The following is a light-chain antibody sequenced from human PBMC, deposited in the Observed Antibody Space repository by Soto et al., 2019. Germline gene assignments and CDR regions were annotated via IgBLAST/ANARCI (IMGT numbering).Light chain of an antibody. CDR1: QSVGSY. CDR2: DAS. V-gene: IGKV3-11*01. J-gene: IGKJ4*01. CDR3: QQHANWPLT. Sequence: ETVLTQSPVTLSLSPGERATLSCRASQSVGSYLAWYQQKPGQAPRLLIFDASSRATGVPARFSGSGSGTDFTLTISSLEPEDFAVYYCQQHANWPLTFGGGTKVEIK.